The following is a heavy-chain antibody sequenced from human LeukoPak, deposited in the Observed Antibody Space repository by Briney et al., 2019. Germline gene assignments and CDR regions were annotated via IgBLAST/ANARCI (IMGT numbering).Heavy chain of an antibody. J-gene: IGHJ4*02. CDR3: VDTAMVNYFDY. CDR2: IIPIRGIA. CDR1: GVTFSSYA. Sequence: SVKVSCTASGVTFSSYAISWVRQAPGQGLEWMGRIIPIRGIANYAHKFQGRVTITADKSTSTAYMELSSLRSEDTAVYYCVDTAMVNYFDYWGQGTLVTVSS. D-gene: IGHD5-18*01. V-gene: IGHV1-69*04.